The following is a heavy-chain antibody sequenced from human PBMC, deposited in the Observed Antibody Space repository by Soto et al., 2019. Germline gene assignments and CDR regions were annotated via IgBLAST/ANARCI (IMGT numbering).Heavy chain of an antibody. V-gene: IGHV3-23*01. CDR1: GYTFSSYA. D-gene: IGHD3-22*01. CDR3: AKSPGMYYYDSSGYSHYDY. J-gene: IGHJ4*02. Sequence: GGSLRLSCAASGYTFSSYAMSWVRQAPGKGLEWVSAISGSGVSTYYADSVKGRFTISRDNSKNTLYLQMNSLRAEDTAVYYCAKSPGMYYYDSSGYSHYDYWGQGTLVTVSS. CDR2: ISGSGVST.